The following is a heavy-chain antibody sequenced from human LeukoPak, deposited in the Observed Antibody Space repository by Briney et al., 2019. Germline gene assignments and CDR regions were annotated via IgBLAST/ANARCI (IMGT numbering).Heavy chain of an antibody. CDR1: GGSISSSSYY. D-gene: IGHD2-21*02. CDR3: ARLGQYCGSDCYPPSFDY. Sequence: SETLSLTCTVSGGSISSSSYYWGWIRQPPGKGLEWIGSIYYSGSTYYNPSLKSRVTISVDTSKNQFSLKLSSVTAADTAVYYCARLGQYCGSDCYPPSFDYWGQGSLVTVSS. CDR2: IYYSGST. J-gene: IGHJ4*02. V-gene: IGHV4-39*01.